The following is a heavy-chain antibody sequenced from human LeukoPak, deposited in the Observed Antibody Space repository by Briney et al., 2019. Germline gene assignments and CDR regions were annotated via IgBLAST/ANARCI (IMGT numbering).Heavy chain of an antibody. D-gene: IGHD2-15*01. J-gene: IGHJ6*02. CDR3: ARERERVACSGDSCYSYHAMDV. CDR1: GGTFSSYA. CDR2: IIPILGIA. Sequence: ASVKVSCKASGGTFSSYAISWVRQAPGQGLEWMGRIIPILGIANYAQKFQGRVTMTEDTSTDTAYMELSSLRSEDTAVYYCARERERVACSGDSCYSYHAMDVWGRGTTVTVSS. V-gene: IGHV1-69*04.